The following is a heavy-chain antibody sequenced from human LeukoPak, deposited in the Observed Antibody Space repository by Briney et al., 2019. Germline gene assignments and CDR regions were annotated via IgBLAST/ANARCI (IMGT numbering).Heavy chain of an antibody. Sequence: GGSLRLSCAASGFTFSSYSMNWVRQAPGKGLEWVSSISSSSSYIYYADSVRGRFTISRDNANNVLYLQMNSLRAEDTAVYYCARDPTYYLRYGYFDSWGQGTLVTVSS. CDR3: ARDPTYYLRYGYFDS. CDR2: ISSSSSYI. CDR1: GFTFSSYS. J-gene: IGHJ4*02. D-gene: IGHD1-26*01. V-gene: IGHV3-21*06.